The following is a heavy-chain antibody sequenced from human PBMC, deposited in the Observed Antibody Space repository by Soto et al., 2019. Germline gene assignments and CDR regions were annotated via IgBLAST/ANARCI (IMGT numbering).Heavy chain of an antibody. D-gene: IGHD4-17*01. CDR3: FRGTDQNTPSYRAV. Sequence: GGSLRLSCAASGFTFTDHYMNWVRQAPGKGLEWIGRIRIKPRGYTTEYAASVTGRFTISRDDSQKSVYLQMNSLKTEDPAMYFCFRGTDQNTPSYRAVWGNGIVLTVSS. J-gene: IGHJ6*03. V-gene: IGHV3-72*01. CDR2: IRIKPRGYTT. CDR1: GFTFTDHY.